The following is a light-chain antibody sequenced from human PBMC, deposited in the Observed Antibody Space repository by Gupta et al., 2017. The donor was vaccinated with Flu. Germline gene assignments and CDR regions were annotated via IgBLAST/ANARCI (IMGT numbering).Light chain of an antibody. V-gene: IGKV3-20*01. CDR3: QHDGRPPHT. Sequence: AILSLSAGECTIVCVRTRHSVRSSYVAWYQQKPGQSPRLLIYGASSSAAGIPDRCSGSGSGTDFTLTISRVEADDFAVYYWQHDGRPPHTFGQGTKVEIK. CDR2: GAS. CDR1: HSVRSSY. J-gene: IGKJ4*01.